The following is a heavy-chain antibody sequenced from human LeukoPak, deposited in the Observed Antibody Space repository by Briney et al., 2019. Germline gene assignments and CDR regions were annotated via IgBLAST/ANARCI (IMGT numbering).Heavy chain of an antibody. Sequence: SETLSLTCTVSGGSISSGSYYWSWIRQPAGKGLEWIGRIYTSGSTNYNPSLKSRVTISVDTSKNQFSLKLSSVTAADTAAYYCARRLAAAGPDYYYYYYYMDVWGKGTTVTVSS. CDR2: IYTSGST. CDR1: GGSISSGSYY. J-gene: IGHJ6*03. V-gene: IGHV4-61*02. CDR3: ARRLAAAGPDYYYYYYYMDV. D-gene: IGHD6-13*01.